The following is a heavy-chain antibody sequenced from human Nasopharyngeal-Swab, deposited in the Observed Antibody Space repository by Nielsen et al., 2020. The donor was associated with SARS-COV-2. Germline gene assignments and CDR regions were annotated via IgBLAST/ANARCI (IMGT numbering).Heavy chain of an antibody. J-gene: IGHJ4*02. V-gene: IGHV3-9*01. CDR3: AKDGGGLTGDLYYFDY. Sequence: SLKISCAASGFTFDDYAMHWVRQAPGKGLEWVSGISWNSGSTGCADSVKGRFTISRDNAKNSLYLQMNSLRAEDTALYYCAKDGGGLTGDLYYFDYWGQGTLVTVSS. D-gene: IGHD7-27*01. CDR1: GFTFDDYA. CDR2: ISWNSGST.